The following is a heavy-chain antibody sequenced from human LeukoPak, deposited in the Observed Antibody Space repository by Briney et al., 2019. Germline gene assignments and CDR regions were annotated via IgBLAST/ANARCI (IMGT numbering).Heavy chain of an antibody. V-gene: IGHV4-31*03. J-gene: IGHJ5*02. Sequence: PSETLSLTCTVSGGSISSGGYYWSWIRQHPGKGLEWIGYIYYSGSTYYNPSLKRRVTISVDTSKNQFSLRLSSVTAADTAVYYCARVSSLWFGEVNWFDPWGQGTLVTVSS. CDR3: ARVSSLWFGEVNWFDP. CDR1: GGSISSGGYY. CDR2: IYYSGST. D-gene: IGHD3-10*01.